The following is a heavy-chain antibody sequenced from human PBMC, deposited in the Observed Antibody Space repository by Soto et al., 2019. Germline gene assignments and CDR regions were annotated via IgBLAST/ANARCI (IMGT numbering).Heavy chain of an antibody. J-gene: IGHJ6*02. D-gene: IGHD1-26*01. CDR3: AKDRSGKTWSSYYGMDV. V-gene: IGHV3-30*18. CDR1: GFTFSYYG. CDR2: ISFDGSRQ. Sequence: QAGGSLRLSCAASGFTFSYYGMHWVRQAPGKGLEWVAVISFDGSRQFYGDSVKGRFTISRDNSRNTLSLQMNSLRAEDTAVYYCAKDRSGKTWSSYYGMDVWGQGTTVTVSS.